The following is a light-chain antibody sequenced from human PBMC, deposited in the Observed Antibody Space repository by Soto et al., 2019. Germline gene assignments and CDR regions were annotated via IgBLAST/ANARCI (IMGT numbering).Light chain of an antibody. J-gene: IGKJ1*01. V-gene: IGKV1-5*01. CDR3: QQYNVYSPT. CDR1: QSISFW. Sequence: DIQLTQSHYTLSASVGDRVTLTWLASQSISFWLAWYQQKPGKAPNLLIYDASTLQSGVPSRFSGSGSGTEFTLTISRLQPDDFATYYCQQYNVYSPTFGQGTKVDI. CDR2: DAS.